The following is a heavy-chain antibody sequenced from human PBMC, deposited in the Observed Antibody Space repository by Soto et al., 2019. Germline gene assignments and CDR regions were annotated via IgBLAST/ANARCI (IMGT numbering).Heavy chain of an antibody. J-gene: IGHJ6*02. CDR3: AKDAVLFSKDYYYGMDV. CDR2: ISSTGGTT. CDR1: GFTFSGYA. D-gene: IGHD3-9*01. Sequence: GGSLRLSCAASGFTFSGYAMSWVRQAPGKGLEWVSAISSTGGTTNYADSVKGRFTISRDNSKNTLYLQLNSLRAEDTAVYYCAKDAVLFSKDYYYGMDVWGQGTTVTGSS. V-gene: IGHV3-23*01.